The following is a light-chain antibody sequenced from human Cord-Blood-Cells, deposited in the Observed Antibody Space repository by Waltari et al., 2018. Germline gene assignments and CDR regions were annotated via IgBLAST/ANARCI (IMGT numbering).Light chain of an antibody. CDR1: SSDVGGYNY. CDR3: SSYTSSSTYVV. Sequence: QSALTQPASVSGSPGQSITISCTGTSSDVGGYNYVSWYQQHPGKAPKLMIYDVSKPPSWGSNRFSGSKSGNTASLTISGLQGEDEADYYCSSYTSSSTYVVFGGGTKLTVL. CDR2: DVS. J-gene: IGLJ2*01. V-gene: IGLV2-14*01.